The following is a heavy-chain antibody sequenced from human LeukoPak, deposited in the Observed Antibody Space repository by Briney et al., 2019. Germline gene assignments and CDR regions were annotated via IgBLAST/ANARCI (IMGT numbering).Heavy chain of an antibody. Sequence: SETLSLTCAVYGGSFSGYYWSWIRQPPGKGLEWIGEINHSGSTNYNPSLKSRVTISVDTSKNQFSLKLSSVTAADTAVYYCARAATVTTDNWFDPWGQGTLVTVSS. CDR3: ARAATVTTDNWFDP. V-gene: IGHV4-34*01. CDR1: GGSFSGYY. D-gene: IGHD4-17*01. J-gene: IGHJ5*02. CDR2: INHSGST.